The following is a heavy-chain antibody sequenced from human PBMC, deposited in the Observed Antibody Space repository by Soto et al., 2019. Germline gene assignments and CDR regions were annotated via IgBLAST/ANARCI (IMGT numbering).Heavy chain of an antibody. CDR2: IYYSGNT. J-gene: IGHJ3*02. D-gene: IGHD1-1*01. CDR3: AQALVFTGGDGFDI. V-gene: IGHV4-31*02. CDR1: GGSITTGGRY. Sequence: QVRLQEWGPGLVKPSQTLSLKCSVSGGSITTGGRYWRWIRQLPGKGLEWIGDIYYSGNTYYNASRKRRVTISVEAPKNQFSPKLSSVPATETAVYYWAQALVFTGGDGFDIWGQGRLVTVSS.